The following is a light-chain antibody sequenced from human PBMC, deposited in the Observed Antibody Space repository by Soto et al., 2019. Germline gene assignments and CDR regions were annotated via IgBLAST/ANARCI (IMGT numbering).Light chain of an antibody. V-gene: IGKV3-11*01. J-gene: IGKJ5*01. Sequence: EIVLTQSPATLSLSPGERDTLSCRASQSVSSYLAWYQHKPGQAPRLLIHDASNRATGIPARFSGSGSGTDFTLTISSLEAEDFAVYYCQQRTNWPSSTFGQGTRLEIK. CDR1: QSVSSY. CDR3: QQRTNWPSST. CDR2: DAS.